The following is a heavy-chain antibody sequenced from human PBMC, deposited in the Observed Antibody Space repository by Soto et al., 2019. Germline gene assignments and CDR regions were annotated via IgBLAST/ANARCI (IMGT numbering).Heavy chain of an antibody. CDR3: ARAGFRFDSLWALEPDYGIFDY. J-gene: IGHJ4*02. D-gene: IGHD4-17*01. CDR2: ISSSSSTI. V-gene: IGHV3-48*01. Sequence: EVQLVESGGGLVQPGGSLRLSCAASGFTFSSYSMNWVRQAPGKGLEWVSYISSSSSTIYYADSVKGRFTISRDNAKNSLYLQMNSLRAEDTAVYYCARAGFRFDSLWALEPDYGIFDYWGQGTLVTVSS. CDR1: GFTFSSYS.